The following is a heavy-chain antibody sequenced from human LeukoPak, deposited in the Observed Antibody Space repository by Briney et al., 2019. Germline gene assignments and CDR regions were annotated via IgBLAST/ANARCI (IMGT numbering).Heavy chain of an antibody. J-gene: IGHJ4*02. V-gene: IGHV1-18*01. Sequence: ASVKVSCKASGYTFTSYGISWVRQAPGQGLEWMGWISAHNGNTNYAQKLQGRVTMTTDTSTSTAYMELRSLRSDDTAVYYCARAFLYSSSSGFDYWGQGTLVTVSS. CDR3: ARAFLYSSSSGFDY. CDR1: GYTFTSYG. D-gene: IGHD6-6*01. CDR2: ISAHNGNT.